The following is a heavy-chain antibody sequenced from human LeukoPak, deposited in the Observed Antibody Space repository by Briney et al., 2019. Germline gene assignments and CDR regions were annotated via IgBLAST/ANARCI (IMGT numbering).Heavy chain of an antibody. J-gene: IGHJ4*02. CDR2: TYYRSKWYN. V-gene: IGHV6-1*01. CDR3: VRDQTGGPLLDY. Sequence: SQTLSLTCAISGDSVSSNSAAWHWIRQSPARGLEWLGRTYYRSKWYNDYVLSVKSRITINPDTSKNQFSLQLNSVTPEDTAVYYCVRDQTGGPLLDYWGQGTLVTVSS. D-gene: IGHD2-15*01. CDR1: GDSVSSNSAA.